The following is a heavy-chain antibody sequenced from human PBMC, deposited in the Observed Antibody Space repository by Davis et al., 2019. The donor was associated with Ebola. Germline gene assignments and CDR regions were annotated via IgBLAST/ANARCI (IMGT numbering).Heavy chain of an antibody. Sequence: GGSLRLSCAASGFIFSSYAMSWVRKAPGKGLQWLSTISSSGDSTYYADSLKGRFTISRDNSKNTLSLHMNSLRAEDGAIDSFAKSLIVGITFDAFDIWGQGTMVTVSS. J-gene: IGHJ3*02. V-gene: IGHV3-23*01. D-gene: IGHD1-26*01. CDR2: ISSSGDST. CDR3: AKSLIVGITFDAFDI. CDR1: GFIFSSYA.